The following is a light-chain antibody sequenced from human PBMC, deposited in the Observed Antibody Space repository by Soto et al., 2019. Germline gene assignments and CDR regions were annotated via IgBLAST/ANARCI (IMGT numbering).Light chain of an antibody. J-gene: IGKJ2*01. CDR3: QQYGSAPPYT. Sequence: EIVLTQSPGTLSLSPGERATLSCRASQSVSSSYLAWYQQKPGQDPRLLIYGASSRATGIPDRLSGSGSGTDFTLTISRLEPEDFAVYYCQQYGSAPPYTCGQGTKLEIK. CDR1: QSVSSSY. CDR2: GAS. V-gene: IGKV3-20*01.